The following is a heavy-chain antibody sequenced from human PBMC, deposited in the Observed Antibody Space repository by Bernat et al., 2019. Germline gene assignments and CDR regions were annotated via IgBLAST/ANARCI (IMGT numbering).Heavy chain of an antibody. D-gene: IGHD1-1*01. Sequence: EVQLVESGGGLVKPGGSLRLSCAASGFTFSSYSMNWVRQAPGKGLEWVSSISSSSSYIYYADSVKGRFTISRDNAKNSLYLQMNSLRAEDTAVYYCARLVDRTERRFDYWGQGTLVTVSS. CDR2: ISSSSSYI. J-gene: IGHJ4*02. CDR3: ARLVDRTERRFDY. CDR1: GFTFSSYS. V-gene: IGHV3-21*01.